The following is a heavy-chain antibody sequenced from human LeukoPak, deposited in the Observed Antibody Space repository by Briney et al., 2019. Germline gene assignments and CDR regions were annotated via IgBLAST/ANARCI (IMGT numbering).Heavy chain of an antibody. CDR3: ARRDNSFDS. CDR1: GGSISSNNHH. D-gene: IGHD5-24*01. V-gene: IGHV4-39*01. Sequence: SETLSLTCSVSGGSISSNNHHWDWIRQPPGNGLEWIGSMHHSGAIYYNPSLQSRLTLSVDMSKSQFSLNLNSVTAADAAVYYCARRDNSFDSWGPGTLVTVSS. CDR2: MHHSGAI. J-gene: IGHJ4*02.